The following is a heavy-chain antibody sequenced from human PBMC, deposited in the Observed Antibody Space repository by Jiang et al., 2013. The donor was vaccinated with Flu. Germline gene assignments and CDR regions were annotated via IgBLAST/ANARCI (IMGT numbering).Heavy chain of an antibody. V-gene: IGHV3-30*04. D-gene: IGHD5-18*01. CDR2: ISKDGSSE. J-gene: IGHJ4*02. Sequence: VQLLESGGGLVQPGRSVRLSCVASGFTFRSEAMHWVRQAPGKGLEWVAVISKDGSSEYNTDSVKGRFTISRDNSKNTLYLQMNSLSAEDTAVYYCARDSRYGYFDYWGQGTLLAVSS. CDR1: GFTFRSEA. CDR3: ARDSRYGYFDY.